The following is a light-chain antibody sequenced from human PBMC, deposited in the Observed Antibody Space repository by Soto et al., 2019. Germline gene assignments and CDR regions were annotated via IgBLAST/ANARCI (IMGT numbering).Light chain of an antibody. J-gene: IGLJ1*01. Sequence: QSVLNQPASVSGCPGQSVTISCTATSSDVENYKLVSWYQQHPGKAPKLMIYEVTKRPSGVSNRFSGSKSGNTASLTISGLQTEDEADYYCSSYTTSSTYVFGTGTKVTVL. CDR3: SSYTTSSTYV. CDR2: EVT. V-gene: IGLV2-14*02. CDR1: SSDVENYKL.